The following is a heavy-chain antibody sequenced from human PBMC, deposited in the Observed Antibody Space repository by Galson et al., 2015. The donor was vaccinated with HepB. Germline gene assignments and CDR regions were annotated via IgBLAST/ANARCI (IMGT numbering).Heavy chain of an antibody. D-gene: IGHD3-10*01. CDR1: GYTFTSYG. J-gene: IGHJ6*02. CDR2: ISAYNGNT. Sequence: SVKVSCKASGYTFTSYGISWVRQAPGQGLEWMGWISAYNGNTNYAQKLQGRVTMTTDTSTSTAYMELRSLRSDDTAVYYCASSTASYGSGSYYLGGMDVWGQGTTVTVSS. CDR3: ASSTASYGSGSYYLGGMDV. V-gene: IGHV1-18*04.